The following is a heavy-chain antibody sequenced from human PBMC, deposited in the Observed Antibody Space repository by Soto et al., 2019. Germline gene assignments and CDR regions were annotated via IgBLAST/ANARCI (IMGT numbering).Heavy chain of an antibody. D-gene: IGHD2-15*01. CDR1: GFTFSSYG. V-gene: IGHV3-33*01. Sequence: GGSLRLSCAASGFTFSSYGMHWVRQAPGKGLEWVAVIWYDGSNKYYADSVKGRFTISRDNSKNTLYLQMNSLRAEDTAVYYCARDPASIVVVVAGQGHYYMDVWGKGTTVTVSS. CDR3: ARDPASIVVVVAGQGHYYMDV. CDR2: IWYDGSNK. J-gene: IGHJ6*03.